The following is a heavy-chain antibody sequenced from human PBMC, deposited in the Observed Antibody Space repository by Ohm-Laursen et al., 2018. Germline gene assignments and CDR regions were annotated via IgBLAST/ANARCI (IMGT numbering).Heavy chain of an antibody. CDR1: GFTFSSYW. J-gene: IGHJ4*02. D-gene: IGHD5-12*01. V-gene: IGHV3-23*01. CDR2: ITAGGGTT. CDR3: ARLKAGKWHLDY. Sequence: GSLRLSCSASGFTFSSYWMSWVRQAPGKGLEWDSGITAGGGTTYYTDSVRGRFTISRDNSKNTLYLQMNSLRAEDTAFYNCARLKAGKWHLDYWGQGTPVTVSS.